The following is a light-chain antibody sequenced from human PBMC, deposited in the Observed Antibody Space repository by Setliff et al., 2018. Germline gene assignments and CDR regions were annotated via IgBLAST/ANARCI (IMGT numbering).Light chain of an antibody. CDR1: NIGDKS. CDR2: DDS. J-gene: IGLJ1*01. V-gene: IGLV3-21*03. CDR3: QVWDPASDHRV. Sequence: SYELTQPPSASVAPGKTARITCGGHNIGDKSVHWYQQKPGQAPVLVVYDDSDRPSGIPGRFSGSNSGNTATLTISRVEAGDEADYYCQVWDPASDHRVFGTGTKVTVL.